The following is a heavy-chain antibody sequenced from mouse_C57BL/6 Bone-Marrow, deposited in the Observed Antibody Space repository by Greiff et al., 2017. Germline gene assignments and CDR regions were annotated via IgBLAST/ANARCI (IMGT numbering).Heavy chain of an antibody. V-gene: IGHV1-50*01. CDR1: GYTFTSYW. CDR2: IDPSDSYT. Sequence: QVQLQQPGAELVKPGASVKLSCKASGYTFTSYWMQWVKQRPGQGLEWIGEIDPSDSYTNYNQKFKGKATFTVDTSSSTAYMQLSSLTSEDSAVYYCARGYYGSSLYYAMDYWGQGTSVTVSS. CDR3: ARGYYGSSLYYAMDY. D-gene: IGHD1-1*01. J-gene: IGHJ4*01.